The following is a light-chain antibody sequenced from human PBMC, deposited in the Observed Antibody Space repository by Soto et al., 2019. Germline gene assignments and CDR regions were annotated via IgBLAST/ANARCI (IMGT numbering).Light chain of an antibody. CDR1: SSDFENYNF. J-gene: IGLJ1*01. CDR3: CSYAGGSPFYV. Sequence: QSVLPQPASVSGSPGQSITISCTGTSSDFENYNFVSWYQQHPGKAPKLMIYEGTKRPSGVSNRFSGSRSGNTASLTISGLQAEDGADYFCCSYAGGSPFYVFGTGTKLTVL. CDR2: EGT. V-gene: IGLV2-23*01.